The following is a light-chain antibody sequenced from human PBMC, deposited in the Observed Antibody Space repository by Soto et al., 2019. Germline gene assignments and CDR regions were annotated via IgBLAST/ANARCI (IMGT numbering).Light chain of an antibody. V-gene: IGKV4-1*01. J-gene: IGKJ1*01. Sequence: DIVMNQARDFLAVSLGERATINCKSSQSVLYSSNNKNYLAWYQQKPGQPPKLLIYWASTRESGVPDRFSGSGSGTDFTLTISSLQAEDVAVYYCQQYYRPWTFGQGTKVEIK. CDR2: WAS. CDR1: QSVLYSSNNKNY. CDR3: QQYYRPWT.